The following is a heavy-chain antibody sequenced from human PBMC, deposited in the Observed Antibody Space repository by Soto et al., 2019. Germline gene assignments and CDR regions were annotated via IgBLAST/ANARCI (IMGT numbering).Heavy chain of an antibody. CDR3: ARAEVGATTY. CDR1: GFTFSDHY. Sequence: EVQLVESGGGLVQPGGSLRLSCAASGFTFSDHYMDWVCQAPGKGLEWVGRSRNKANSYTTEYAASVKGRFTISRDDSKNSLYLQMNSLKTEDTAVYYCARAEVGATTYWGQGTLVTVSS. CDR2: SRNKANSYTT. V-gene: IGHV3-72*01. J-gene: IGHJ4*02. D-gene: IGHD1-26*01.